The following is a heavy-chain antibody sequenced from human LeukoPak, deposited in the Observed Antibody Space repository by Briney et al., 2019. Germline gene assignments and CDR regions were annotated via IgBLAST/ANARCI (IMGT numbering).Heavy chain of an antibody. V-gene: IGHV3-21*01. J-gene: IGHJ5*02. Sequence: GGSLRLSCAASGFTFSINSMNWVRQAPGKGLEWVSSISSSSYIYYADSVEGRFTTSRDNPKNSLYLQMNSLRAEDTAVYYCARDLGGWFDPWGQGTLVTVSS. CDR3: ARDLGGWFDP. CDR1: GFTFSINS. CDR2: ISSSSYI.